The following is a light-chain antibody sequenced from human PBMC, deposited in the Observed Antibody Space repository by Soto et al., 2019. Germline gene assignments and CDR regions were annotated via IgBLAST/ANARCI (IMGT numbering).Light chain of an antibody. Sequence: DIQMTQSPSSLSASVGDRVTITCRARQSISSYLNWYQQKPGKAPKLLIYAASSLQSGDPSRFSGSGSGTDFTLTISSRQPEDFATYYCQQSYSTPGTFGQGTKVEIK. CDR1: QSISSY. J-gene: IGKJ1*01. CDR2: AAS. V-gene: IGKV1-39*01. CDR3: QQSYSTPGT.